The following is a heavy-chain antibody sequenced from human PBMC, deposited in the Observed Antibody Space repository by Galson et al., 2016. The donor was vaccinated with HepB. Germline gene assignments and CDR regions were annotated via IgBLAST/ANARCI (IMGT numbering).Heavy chain of an antibody. CDR3: ARAKINYGYYYMDV. V-gene: IGHV4-59*13. J-gene: IGHJ6*03. Sequence: SETLSLTCSVSGDSISNYFWNWIRQAPGKGLEWIGHSSYAGNTMYNPSLESRVTISIDTSNNQFSLNLSSVTAADTAVYYCARAKINYGYYYMDVWGKGTTVTVSS. CDR1: GDSISNYF. CDR2: SSYAGNT. D-gene: IGHD4-17*01.